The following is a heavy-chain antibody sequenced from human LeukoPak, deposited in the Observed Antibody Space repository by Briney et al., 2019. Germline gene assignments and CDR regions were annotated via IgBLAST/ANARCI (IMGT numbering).Heavy chain of an antibody. Sequence: GGSLRLSCAASGFTFSSYSMNWVRQAPGKGLEWVAVISYDGSNKYYADSVKGRFTISRDNSKNTLYLQMNSPRAEDTAVYYCAKEGYSSSWYKYFQHWGQGTLVTVSS. V-gene: IGHV3-30*18. CDR2: ISYDGSNK. J-gene: IGHJ1*01. CDR1: GFTFSSYS. D-gene: IGHD6-13*01. CDR3: AKEGYSSSWYKYFQH.